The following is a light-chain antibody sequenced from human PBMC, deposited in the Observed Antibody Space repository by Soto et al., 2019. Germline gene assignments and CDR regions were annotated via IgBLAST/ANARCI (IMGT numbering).Light chain of an antibody. Sequence: DIRMTQSPSSLSASVGDTVTITCRASQGISGYLSWFQHKPGEAPKLLIYTASSLQGGVPLRFSGAGSRTDFRLTISGLQPEDAATYYCQHTYSFPLTFGQGTRVDIK. CDR2: TAS. CDR3: QHTYSFPLT. J-gene: IGKJ1*01. V-gene: IGKV1-39*01. CDR1: QGISGY.